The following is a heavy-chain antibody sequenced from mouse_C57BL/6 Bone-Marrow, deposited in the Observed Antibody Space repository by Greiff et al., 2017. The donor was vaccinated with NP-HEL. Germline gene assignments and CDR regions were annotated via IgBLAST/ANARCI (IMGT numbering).Heavy chain of an antibody. CDR3: ITGFGGFAY. Sequence: LVESGGGLVQPKGSLKLSCAASGFSFNTYAMHWVRQAPGKGLEWVARIRSKSNNYATYYADSVKDRFTISRDDSESMLYLQMNNLKTEDTAMYYCITGFGGFAYWGQGTLVTVSA. V-gene: IGHV10-1*01. CDR2: IRSKSNNYAT. D-gene: IGHD4-1*01. CDR1: GFSFNTYA. J-gene: IGHJ3*01.